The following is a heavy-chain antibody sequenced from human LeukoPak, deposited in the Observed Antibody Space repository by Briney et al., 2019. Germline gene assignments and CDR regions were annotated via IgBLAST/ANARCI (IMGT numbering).Heavy chain of an antibody. Sequence: SQTLSLTCTVSGGSISSGSYFWSWIRQSAGRGLEWIGRIDSSGNTNYNPSLKSRVTMSLDTSKKQFSLKLSSVTAADTAVYYCAREALPNGVWRVGWFDPWGQGTLVTVSS. CDR2: IDSSGNT. V-gene: IGHV4-61*02. CDR1: GGSISSGSYF. J-gene: IGHJ5*02. D-gene: IGHD2-8*01. CDR3: AREALPNGVWRVGWFDP.